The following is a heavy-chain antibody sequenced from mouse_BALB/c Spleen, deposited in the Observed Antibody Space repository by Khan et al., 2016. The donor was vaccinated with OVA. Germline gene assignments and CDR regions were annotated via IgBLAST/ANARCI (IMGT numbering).Heavy chain of an antibody. CDR3: ARLEDI. J-gene: IGHJ2*01. D-gene: IGHD1-3*01. CDR1: GFSFTSYG. CDR2: ICAGSSR. V-gene: IGHV2-9*02. Sequence: QMQLEESGPGLVTPSQTLSITCTVSGFSFTSYGVHWVLQPPGKGLEWLGVICAGSSRTNNSPLMSRLSISKDNSQSQVLLKMNSLQSEDTAMYYCARLEDIWGQGTTRTGSS.